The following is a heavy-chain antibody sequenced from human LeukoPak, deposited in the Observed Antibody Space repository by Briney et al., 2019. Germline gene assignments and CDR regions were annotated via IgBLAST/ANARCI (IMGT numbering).Heavy chain of an antibody. D-gene: IGHD6-13*01. J-gene: IGHJ4*02. CDR1: GGSISSYY. CDR2: IYTSGST. V-gene: IGHV4-4*07. CDR3: ARDPLYSSSTYYFDY. Sequence: SETLSLTCTVSGGSISSYYWSWIRQPAGKGLEWIGRIYTSGSTNYNPSLKSRVTMSVDTSKNQFSLKLSSVTAADTAVYYCARDPLYSSSTYYFDYWGQGTLVTVSS.